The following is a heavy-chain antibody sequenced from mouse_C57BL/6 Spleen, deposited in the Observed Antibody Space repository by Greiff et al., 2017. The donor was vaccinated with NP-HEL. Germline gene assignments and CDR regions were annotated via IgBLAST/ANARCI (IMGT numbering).Heavy chain of an antibody. Sequence: VQLQQSGAELARPGASVKLSCKASGYTFTSYGISWVKQRTGQGLEWIGEIYPRSGNTYYNEKFKGKATLTADKSSSTAYMELRSLTSEDSAVYFCAERYYGMGYFDVWGTGTTVTVSS. V-gene: IGHV1-81*01. CDR1: GYTFTSYG. J-gene: IGHJ1*03. CDR3: AERYYGMGYFDV. D-gene: IGHD1-1*01. CDR2: IYPRSGNT.